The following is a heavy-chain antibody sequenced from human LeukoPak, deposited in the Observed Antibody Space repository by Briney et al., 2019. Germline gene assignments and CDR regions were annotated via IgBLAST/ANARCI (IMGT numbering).Heavy chain of an antibody. V-gene: IGHV5-51*01. Sequence: GESLKISCKGSGYSFTSYWIGWGRPMPGKGREWMGIPFPGASDTSSSPSFQGQVPISPDKSISTPYLQWSSLKASDTAMYYCARPKQQLVRNDAFDIWGQGTMVTVSS. CDR1: GYSFTSYW. J-gene: IGHJ3*02. CDR2: PFPGASDT. D-gene: IGHD6-13*01. CDR3: ARPKQQLVRNDAFDI.